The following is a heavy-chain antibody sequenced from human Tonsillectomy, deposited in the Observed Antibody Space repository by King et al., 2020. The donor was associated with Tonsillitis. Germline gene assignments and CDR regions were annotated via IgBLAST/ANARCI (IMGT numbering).Heavy chain of an antibody. D-gene: IGHD3-16*02. CDR3: ANGEYVWGSYRYAPFDAFDI. CDR1: GFTFSSYG. CDR2: IRYDGSNK. J-gene: IGHJ3*02. V-gene: IGHV3-30*02. Sequence: VQLVESGGGVVQPGGSLRLSCAASGFTFSSYGMHWVRQAQGKGLEWVAFIRYDGSNKYYADSVKGRFTISRDNSKNTLYLQMNSLRAEDTAVYYCANGEYVWGSYRYAPFDAFDIWGQGTMVTVSS.